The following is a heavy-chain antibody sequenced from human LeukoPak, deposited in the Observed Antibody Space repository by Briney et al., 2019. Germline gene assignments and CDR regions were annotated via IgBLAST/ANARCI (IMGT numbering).Heavy chain of an antibody. CDR1: GFTFSSYA. CDR2: ISGSGGST. CDR3: AARPVWGAFDY. Sequence: GGSLRLSCAASGFTFSSYAMSWVRQAPGKGLEWISAISGSGGSTYYADSVKGRFTISRDNSKDKLYLQLNSLRAADTAVYYCAARPVWGAFDYWGQGTLVTVSS. J-gene: IGHJ4*02. D-gene: IGHD3-16*01. V-gene: IGHV3-23*01.